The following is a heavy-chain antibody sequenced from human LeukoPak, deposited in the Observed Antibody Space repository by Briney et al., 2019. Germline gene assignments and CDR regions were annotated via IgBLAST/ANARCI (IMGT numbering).Heavy chain of an antibody. CDR1: GGSISSYY. CDR3: ARDTGLPRGKAYYYYHMDV. Sequence: SETLSLTCTVSGGSISSYYWSWIRQPAGKGLEWIGRIYSSGSTDYNPSLKSRVTMSVDTSKNQFSLKLSSVTAADTAVYYCARDTGLPRGKAYYYYHMDVWGKGTTVTVSS. V-gene: IGHV4-4*07. J-gene: IGHJ6*03. D-gene: IGHD3-10*01. CDR2: IYSSGST.